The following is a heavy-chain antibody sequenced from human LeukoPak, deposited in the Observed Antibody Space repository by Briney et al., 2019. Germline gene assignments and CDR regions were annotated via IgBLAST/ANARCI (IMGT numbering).Heavy chain of an antibody. CDR2: ISYDGSNK. D-gene: IGHD5-12*01. J-gene: IGHJ4*02. CDR3: AKCGYSGYLPETPLDY. V-gene: IGHV3-30*18. CDR1: GFTFSNYG. Sequence: PGRSLRLSCAASGFTFSNYGMHWVRQAPGKGLEWVAAISYDGSNKYYADSVKDRFTISRDNSKNTVYLQMNSLRVEDTAVYYCAKCGYSGYLPETPLDYWGQGTLVTVSS.